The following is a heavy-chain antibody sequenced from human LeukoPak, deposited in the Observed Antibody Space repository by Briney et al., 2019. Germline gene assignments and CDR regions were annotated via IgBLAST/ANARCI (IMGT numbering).Heavy chain of an antibody. V-gene: IGHV4-30-2*01. CDR3: ARAENLDCSSTSCYRNNAFDI. CDR1: GGSISSGGYS. CDR2: IYHSGST. J-gene: IGHJ3*02. Sequence: PSETLSLTRAVSGGSISSGGYSWSWIRQPPGKGLEWIGYIYHSGSTYYNPSLKSRVTISVDRSKNQFSLKLSSVTAADTAVYYCARAENLDCSSTSCYRNNAFDIWGQGTMVTVSS. D-gene: IGHD2-2*01.